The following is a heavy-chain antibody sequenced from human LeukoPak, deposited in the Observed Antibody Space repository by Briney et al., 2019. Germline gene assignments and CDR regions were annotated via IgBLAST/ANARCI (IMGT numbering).Heavy chain of an antibody. CDR3: ARKTGDC. CDR2: ISYDGSNK. V-gene: IGHV3-30*03. D-gene: IGHD1-14*01. Sequence: GGSLRLSCAASGFTFSSYGMHWVRQAPGKGLEWVAVISYDGSNKYYADSVKGRFTISRDNSKNTLYLQMNSLRVEDTAVYYCARKTGDCWGQGTLVIVSS. CDR1: GFTFSSYG. J-gene: IGHJ4*02.